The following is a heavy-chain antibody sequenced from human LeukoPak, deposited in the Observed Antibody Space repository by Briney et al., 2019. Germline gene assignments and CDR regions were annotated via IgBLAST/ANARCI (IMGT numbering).Heavy chain of an antibody. CDR3: ARDSRIRYFDWLLD. D-gene: IGHD3-9*01. CDR2: ISSSGSTI. CDR1: GFTFSDYY. J-gene: IGHJ4*02. V-gene: IGHV3-11*01. Sequence: GGSLRLSCAASGFTFSDYYMSWIRQAPGKGLEWVSYISSSGSTIYYADSVKGRFTISRDNAKNSLYLQMNSLRAEDTAVYYCARDSRIRYFDWLLDWGQGTLVTVSS.